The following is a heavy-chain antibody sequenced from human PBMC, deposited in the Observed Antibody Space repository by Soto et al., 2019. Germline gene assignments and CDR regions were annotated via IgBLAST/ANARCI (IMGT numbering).Heavy chain of an antibody. V-gene: IGHV4-31*03. CDR2: IYYSGST. CDR3: ARDRRYYDSSGHENEAFDI. D-gene: IGHD3-22*01. CDR1: GGSISSGGYY. J-gene: IGHJ3*02. Sequence: QVQLQESGPGLVKPSQTLSLTCTVSGGSISSGGYYWSWIRQHSVKGLEWIGYIYYSGSTYYNPSLKSRVTISVDTSKNQFSLKLSSVTAADTAVYYCARDRRYYDSSGHENEAFDIWGQGTMVTVSS.